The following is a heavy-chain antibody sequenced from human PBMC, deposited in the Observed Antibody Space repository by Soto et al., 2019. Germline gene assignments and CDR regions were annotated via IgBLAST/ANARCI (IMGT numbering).Heavy chain of an antibody. CDR3: ASGRARYYYDSSGYFDY. J-gene: IGHJ4*02. Sequence: SETLSLTCAVSGGSISSGGYSWSWVRQPPGKGLEWIGYIYHSGSTYYNPYLKSRVTISVDRSKNQFSLKLSSVTAADTAVYYCASGRARYYYDSSGYFDYWGQGTLVTVSS. CDR1: GGSISSGGYS. D-gene: IGHD3-22*01. V-gene: IGHV4-30-2*01. CDR2: IYHSGST.